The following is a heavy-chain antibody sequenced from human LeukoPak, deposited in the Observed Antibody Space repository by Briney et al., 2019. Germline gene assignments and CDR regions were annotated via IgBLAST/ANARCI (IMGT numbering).Heavy chain of an antibody. D-gene: IGHD3-22*01. V-gene: IGHV3-48*03. CDR1: GFSFKTYD. J-gene: IGHJ4*02. CDR3: AREDYYFDSGGYSGYYFDY. Sequence: GGSLRLSCAASGFSFKTYDMNWVRQGPGKGLEWVSYMSGSGTTVYYADSVKGRFTISRDSAKSSLYLQMNSLRVDDTAVYYCAREDYYFDSGGYSGYYFDYWGQGALVTVSS. CDR2: MSGSGTTV.